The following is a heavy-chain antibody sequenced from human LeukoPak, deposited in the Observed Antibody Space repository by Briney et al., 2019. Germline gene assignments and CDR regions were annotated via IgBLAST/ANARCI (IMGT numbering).Heavy chain of an antibody. CDR3: ARSNFGVVIRGYYYYYYMDV. Sequence: SETLSLTCTVSGGSISSGSYYWSWIRQPPGKGLEWIGYIYYSGSTNYNPSLKSRVTISVDTSKDQFSLKLSSVTAADTAVYYCARSNFGVVIRGYYYYYYMDVWGKGTTVTVSS. V-gene: IGHV4-61*01. J-gene: IGHJ6*03. CDR2: IYYSGST. D-gene: IGHD3-3*01. CDR1: GGSISSGSYY.